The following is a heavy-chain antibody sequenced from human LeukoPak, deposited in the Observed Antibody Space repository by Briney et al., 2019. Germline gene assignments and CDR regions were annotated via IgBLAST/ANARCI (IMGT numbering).Heavy chain of an antibody. CDR2: IIPIFGTA. CDR1: GGTFSNFA. D-gene: IGHD3-22*01. CDR3: AREGSSGYNNWFDP. Sequence: ASVKVSCKASGGTFSNFAISWVRQAPGQGLEWMGRIIPIFGTANYAQKFQGRVTITTDESTSTAYMELSSLRSEDTAVYYCAREGSSGYNNWFDPWGQGTLVTVSS. V-gene: IGHV1-69*05. J-gene: IGHJ5*02.